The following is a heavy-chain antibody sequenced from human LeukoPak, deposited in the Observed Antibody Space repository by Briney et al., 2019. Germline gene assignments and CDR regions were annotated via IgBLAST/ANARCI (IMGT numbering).Heavy chain of an antibody. CDR1: GFTFSGSA. CDR2: IRSKSNSYAT. CDR3: TRHTEIDYGDYVGGFDY. Sequence: GGSLRLSCAASGFTFSGSAMHWVRQASGKGLEWVGRIRSKSNSYATAYAASVKGRITISRDDSKNTAHLQMNSLKTEDTAVYYCTRHTEIDYGDYVGGFDYWGQGSLVTVSS. V-gene: IGHV3-73*01. J-gene: IGHJ4*02. D-gene: IGHD4-17*01.